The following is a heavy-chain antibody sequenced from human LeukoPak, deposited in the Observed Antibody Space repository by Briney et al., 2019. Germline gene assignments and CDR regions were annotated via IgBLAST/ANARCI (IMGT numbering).Heavy chain of an antibody. CDR3: ARDGDYKFDY. D-gene: IGHD4-11*01. CDR1: GFTVSSNY. J-gene: IGHJ4*02. Sequence: GGSLRLSCAASGFTVSSNYMSWVRQAPGKGLEWVSVIYSGGSTYYADSVKGRFTISRDNAKNSLYLQMNSLRAEDTAVYYCARDGDYKFDYWGQGTLVTVSS. CDR2: IYSGGST. V-gene: IGHV3-53*01.